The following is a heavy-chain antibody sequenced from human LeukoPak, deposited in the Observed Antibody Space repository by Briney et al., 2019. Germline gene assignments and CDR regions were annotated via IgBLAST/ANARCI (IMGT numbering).Heavy chain of an antibody. CDR1: GFTFSSYA. Sequence: PGGSLRLSCAASGFTFSSYAMSWVRQPPGKGLEWVSAISGSGGSTYYADLVKRRFTISRDNSKNTLWLQMSSLGAEDTAVYYCAKNSAKTSVFSGLDYWGQGTLVTVSS. CDR2: ISGSGGST. J-gene: IGHJ4*02. CDR3: AKNSAKTSVFSGLDY. D-gene: IGHD5/OR15-5a*01. V-gene: IGHV3-23*01.